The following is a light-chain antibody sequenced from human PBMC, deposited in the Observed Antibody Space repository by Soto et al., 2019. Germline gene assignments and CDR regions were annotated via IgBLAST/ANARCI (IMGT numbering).Light chain of an antibody. CDR2: GAS. CDR1: HTGRNNY. CDR3: QQYGSSRT. V-gene: IGKV3-20*01. Sequence: IVLTQSPGPLSLSPGERATLSCRASHTGRNNYLAWYQQKPGKAPRLLIYGASSRASGIPDRFSGSGSGTDFTLTISRLEPEDFAVYYCQQYGSSRTFGQGTKVDIK. J-gene: IGKJ1*01.